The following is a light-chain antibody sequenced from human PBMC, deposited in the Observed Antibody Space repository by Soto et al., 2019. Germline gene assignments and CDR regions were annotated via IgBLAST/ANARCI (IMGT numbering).Light chain of an antibody. CDR1: QSVTSRY. V-gene: IGKV3D-7*01. CDR3: HQYYTSPWT. J-gene: IGKJ1*01. Sequence: EIVITHSPCTLSLSPGERSTLSFRASQSVTSRYLAWYQQKPGQAPRLLIYGASNRATGIPDRFSGSGSGTDFTLTITSLQAEDVAVYYCHQYYTSPWTFGQGTKVDIK. CDR2: GAS.